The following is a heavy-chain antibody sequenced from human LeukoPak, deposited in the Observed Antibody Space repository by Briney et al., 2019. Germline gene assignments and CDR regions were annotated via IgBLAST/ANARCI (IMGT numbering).Heavy chain of an antibody. V-gene: IGHV3-30-3*01. D-gene: IGHD2-2*01. CDR1: GFTFSSYA. Sequence: HPGGSLRLSCAASGFTFSSYAMHWVRQAPGKGLEWVAVISYDGGNKYYADSVKGRFTISRDNSKNTLYLQMNSLRAEDTAVYYCARDHFNYCSSTSCPTDYWGQGTLVTVSS. J-gene: IGHJ4*02. CDR2: ISYDGGNK. CDR3: ARDHFNYCSSTSCPTDY.